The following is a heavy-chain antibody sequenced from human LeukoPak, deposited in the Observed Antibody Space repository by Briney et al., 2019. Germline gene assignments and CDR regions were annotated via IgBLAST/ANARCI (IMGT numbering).Heavy chain of an antibody. J-gene: IGHJ5*02. CDR1: GFTFSDYY. CDR3: ARDRGYGSATYPFDP. D-gene: IGHD3-10*01. Sequence: PGGPLRLSCAASGFTFSDYYMSWIRQAPGKGLEWVSYISSGGSTIDYADSVKGRFTIYRDNAKNSLYLQMNSLRAEDTAVYYCARDRGYGSATYPFDPWGQGTLVTVSS. CDR2: ISSGGSTI. V-gene: IGHV3-11*04.